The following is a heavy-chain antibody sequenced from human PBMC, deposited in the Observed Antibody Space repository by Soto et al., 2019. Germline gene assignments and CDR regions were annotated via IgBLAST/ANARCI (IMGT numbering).Heavy chain of an antibody. Sequence: QVQLVQSGAEVKKPGSSVKVSCKASGYTFTSYYMHWVRQAPGQGLESMGIINPSGGSTSYAQKLQGRVTMTRDTSTSTVYMELSSLRSEDTAVYYCARESSAAAGTIDIWGQGTMVTVSS. CDR3: ARESSAAAGTIDI. V-gene: IGHV1-46*04. CDR2: INPSGGST. J-gene: IGHJ3*02. CDR1: GYTFTSYY. D-gene: IGHD6-13*01.